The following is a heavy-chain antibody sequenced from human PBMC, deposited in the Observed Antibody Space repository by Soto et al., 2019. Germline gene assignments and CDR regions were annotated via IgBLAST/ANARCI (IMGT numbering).Heavy chain of an antibody. D-gene: IGHD3-10*01. V-gene: IGHV4-31*03. J-gene: IGHJ6*02. CDR2: IYYSGST. CDR1: GGSITSGGYY. CDR3: ARRGNTGPYYYYYGIDV. Sequence: PSETLSLTCTVSGGSITSGGYYWSRIRQHPGKGLEWIGYIYYSGSTYYNPSLKRRVTISVDTSKNQFSLKLSSVTAADTAVYYCARRGNTGPYYYYYGIDVWGQGTTVTVSS.